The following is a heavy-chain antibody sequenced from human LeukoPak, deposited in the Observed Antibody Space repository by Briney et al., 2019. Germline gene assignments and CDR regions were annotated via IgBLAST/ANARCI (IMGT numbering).Heavy chain of an antibody. J-gene: IGHJ4*02. CDR1: GGTFSSYA. CDR3: ARGTKPTPNYFDY. Sequence: SVKVSCKASGGTFSSYAISWVRQAPGQGLEWMGGIIPIFGTANYAQKFQGRVTITTDESTSTAYMELSSLRSEDTVVYYCARGTKPTPNYFDYWGQGTLVTVSS. D-gene: IGHD2-8*01. CDR2: IIPIFGTA. V-gene: IGHV1-69*05.